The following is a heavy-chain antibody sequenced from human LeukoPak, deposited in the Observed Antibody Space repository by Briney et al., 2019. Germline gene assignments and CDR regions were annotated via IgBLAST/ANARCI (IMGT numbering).Heavy chain of an antibody. CDR1: GYTFNTYG. CDR2: ISPYNGNT. D-gene: IGHD3-22*01. Sequence: ASVRVSCTPFGYTFNTYGITWVRQAPGQGLEWMGWISPYNGNTNYAQTFQGRVTLTTDTSTSTAYMELRSLRSDDTAVYYCARGPHERSGYPDDWGQGTLVTVSS. CDR3: ARGPHERSGYPDD. J-gene: IGHJ4*02. V-gene: IGHV1-18*01.